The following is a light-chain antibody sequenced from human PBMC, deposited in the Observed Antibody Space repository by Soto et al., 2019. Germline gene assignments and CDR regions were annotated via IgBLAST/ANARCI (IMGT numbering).Light chain of an antibody. J-gene: IGKJ1*01. CDR3: QHYNSYSEA. CDR2: KAS. CDR1: QSISSW. Sequence: EIQMTLSPSTLSAAGGESRTITWRASQSISSWLAWYQQKPGKAPKLLIYKASSLESGVPSRFSGSGSGTEFTLTISSLQPDDFATYYCQHYNSYSEAFGQGTKV. V-gene: IGKV1-5*03.